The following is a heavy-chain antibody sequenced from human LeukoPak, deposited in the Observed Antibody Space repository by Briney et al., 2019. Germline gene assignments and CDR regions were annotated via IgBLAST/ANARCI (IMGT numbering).Heavy chain of an antibody. CDR3: ARDRGSSWYTNWFDP. Sequence: GASVKVSCKASGYTFTGYYMHWVRQAPGQGLEWMGWINPNSGGTNYAQKFQGRVTMTRDTSISTAYMELSRLRSDDTAVYYCARDRGSSWYTNWFDPWGQGTLVTVSS. J-gene: IGHJ5*02. V-gene: IGHV1-2*02. CDR1: GYTFTGYY. D-gene: IGHD6-13*01. CDR2: INPNSGGT.